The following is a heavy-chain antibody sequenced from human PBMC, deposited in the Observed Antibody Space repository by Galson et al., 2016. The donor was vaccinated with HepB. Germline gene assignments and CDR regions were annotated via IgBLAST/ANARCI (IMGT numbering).Heavy chain of an antibody. Sequence: TLSLTCTVSGGSIRSDGYFWSWIRQHPGKGLEWIGYIYPTGTTYYNPSLTSRATISVDRPNNPFSLVVNAGTAADTAGYYCARDSVQFPGSDYWGRGTLVIVSS. J-gene: IGHJ4*02. D-gene: IGHD3-10*01. V-gene: IGHV4-31*03. CDR3: ARDSVQFPGSDY. CDR1: GGSIRSDGYF. CDR2: IYPTGTT.